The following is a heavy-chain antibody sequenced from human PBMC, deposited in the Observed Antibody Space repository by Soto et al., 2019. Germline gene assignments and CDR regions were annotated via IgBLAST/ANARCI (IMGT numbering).Heavy chain of an antibody. CDR1: GFTFSSYA. V-gene: IGHV3-23*01. CDR3: AKGSYSSGWAFDY. D-gene: IGHD6-19*01. Sequence: GGSLRLSCAASGFTFSSYAMSWVRQAPGKGLEWVSAISGSGGSTYYADSVKGRFTISRDNSKNTLYLQMNSLRAEDTAVYCCAKGSYSSGWAFDYWGQGTLVTVSS. J-gene: IGHJ4*02. CDR2: ISGSGGST.